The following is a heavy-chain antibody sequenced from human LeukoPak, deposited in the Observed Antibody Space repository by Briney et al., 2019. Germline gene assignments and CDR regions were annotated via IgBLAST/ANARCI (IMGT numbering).Heavy chain of an antibody. CDR3: AKLSSYDILTALGN. J-gene: IGHJ4*02. CDR1: GFTFSSYA. Sequence: GGSLRLSCSASGFTFSSYATSWVRQAPGKGLHRVSSISGSGDSAYYADSVKGRFTISRDNSKNTLYLQMSSLRAEDTAVYYCAKLSSYDILTALGNWGQGTLVTVSS. V-gene: IGHV3-23*01. CDR2: ISGSGDSA. D-gene: IGHD3-9*01.